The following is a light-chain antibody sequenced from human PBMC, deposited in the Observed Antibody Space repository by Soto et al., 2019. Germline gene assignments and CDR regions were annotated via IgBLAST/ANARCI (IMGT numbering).Light chain of an antibody. CDR1: QSISNK. CDR3: QQYNTWPPAWT. V-gene: IGKV3-15*01. J-gene: IGKJ1*01. CDR2: DAS. Sequence: EIVTTQSPATLSLSPGERATLSCRASQSISNKLAWYQQKPGQAPRLLIHDASTRATGIPARFSGSGSGTEFTLTISSLQSEDFAVYYCQQYNTWPPAWTFGQGTKVEIK.